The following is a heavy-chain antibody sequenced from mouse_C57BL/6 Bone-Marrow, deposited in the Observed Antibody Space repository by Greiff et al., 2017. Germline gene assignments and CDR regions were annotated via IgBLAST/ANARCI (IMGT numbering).Heavy chain of an antibody. V-gene: IGHV1-50*01. Sequence: QVQLQQPGAELVKPGASVKLSCKASGYTFTSYWMQWVKQRPGQGLEWIGEIDPSDSYTNYNQKFKGKATLTVDKSSTTAYMQLSSLTSEDSAVYYCARSGGYDGVWYFDVWGTGTTVTVSS. CDR3: ARSGGYDGVWYFDV. CDR1: GYTFTSYW. J-gene: IGHJ1*03. D-gene: IGHD2-2*01. CDR2: IDPSDSYT.